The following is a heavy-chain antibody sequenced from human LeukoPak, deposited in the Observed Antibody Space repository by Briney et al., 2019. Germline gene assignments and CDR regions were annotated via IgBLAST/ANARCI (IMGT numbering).Heavy chain of an antibody. V-gene: IGHV4-34*01. CDR2: INHSGST. Sequence: SETLSLTCAVYGGSFSGYYWSGIRQPPGKGLEWIGEINHSGSTNYNPSLKSRVTISVDTSKNQFSLKLSSVTAADTAVYYCARGRRVVVPAALLHRDYYYGMDVWGQGTTVTVSS. CDR3: ARGRRVVVPAALLHRDYYYGMDV. CDR1: GGSFSGYY. J-gene: IGHJ6*02. D-gene: IGHD2-2*01.